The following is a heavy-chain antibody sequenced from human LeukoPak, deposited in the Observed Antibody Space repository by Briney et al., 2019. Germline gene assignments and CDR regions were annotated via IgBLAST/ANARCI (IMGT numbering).Heavy chain of an antibody. V-gene: IGHV1-69*04. CDR2: IIPILGIA. CDR3: ARDPTTVTTEGTPNFDY. J-gene: IGHJ4*02. Sequence: SVKVSCKASGGTFSSYAISWVRQAPGQGLEWMGRIIPILGIANYAQKFQGRVTITADKSTSTAYMELSSLRSEDTAVYYCARDPTTVTTEGTPNFDYWGQGTLVTVSS. CDR1: GGTFSSYA. D-gene: IGHD4-17*01.